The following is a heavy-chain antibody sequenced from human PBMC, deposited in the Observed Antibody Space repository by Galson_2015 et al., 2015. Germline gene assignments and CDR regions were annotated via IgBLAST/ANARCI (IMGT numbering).Heavy chain of an antibody. CDR2: INHSGST. D-gene: IGHD2-21*02. V-gene: IGHV4-34*01. CDR3: ARGIQVTLDAFDI. Sequence: SESLSLTCAVYGGSFSGYYWSWIRQPPGKGLEWIGEINHSGSTNYNPSLKSRVTISVDTSKNQFSLKLSSVAAADTAVYYCARGIQVTLDAFDIWGQGTMVTVSS. CDR1: GGSFSGYY. J-gene: IGHJ3*02.